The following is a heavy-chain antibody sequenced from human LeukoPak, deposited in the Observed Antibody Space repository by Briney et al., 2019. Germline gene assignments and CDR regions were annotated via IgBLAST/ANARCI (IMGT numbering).Heavy chain of an antibody. Sequence: GGSLRLSCAASGSTVSSNYMTWVRQAPGKGLEWVSIIYGGGSTYYADSVKGRFTISRDNSKNTLYLQMNSLRADDTAVYYCASIVGTTQPDYWGQGTLVTVSS. J-gene: IGHJ4*02. CDR1: GSTVSSNY. CDR3: ASIVGTTQPDY. D-gene: IGHD1-26*01. CDR2: IYGGGST. V-gene: IGHV3-53*01.